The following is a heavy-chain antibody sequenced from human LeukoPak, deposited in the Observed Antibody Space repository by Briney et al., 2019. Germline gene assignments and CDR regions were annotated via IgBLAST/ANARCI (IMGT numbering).Heavy chain of an antibody. CDR2: ISYDGSNK. D-gene: IGHD6-19*01. V-gene: IGHV3-30-3*01. Sequence: GGSLRLSCAASGFTFSSYAMHWVRHAPGKGLEWVAVISYDGSNKYYADSVKGRFTISRDNSKNTLYLQMNSLRAEDTAVYYCARDGGSGWYVVYYFDYWGQGTLVTVSS. J-gene: IGHJ4*02. CDR3: ARDGGSGWYVVYYFDY. CDR1: GFTFSSYA.